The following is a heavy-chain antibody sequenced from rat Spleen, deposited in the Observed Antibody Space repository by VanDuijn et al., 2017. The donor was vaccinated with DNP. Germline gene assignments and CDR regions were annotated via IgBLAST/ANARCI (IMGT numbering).Heavy chain of an antibody. Sequence: EVQLQESGPGLVKPSQSLSLTCSVTGYSITRNYWGWIRQFPGNKMAWIGHISYSGRTTYNPSLKSRISISRDTSKNQFFLQLNSVSTDDTATYYCARWRIGPHYFDYWGQGVMVTVSS. CDR3: ARWRIGPHYFDY. CDR1: GYSITRNY. CDR2: ISYSGRT. V-gene: IGHV3-1*01. D-gene: IGHD1-11*01. J-gene: IGHJ2*01.